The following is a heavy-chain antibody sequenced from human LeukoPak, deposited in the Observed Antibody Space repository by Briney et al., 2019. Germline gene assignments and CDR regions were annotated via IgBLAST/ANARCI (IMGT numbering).Heavy chain of an antibody. CDR1: GFTFSSYD. V-gene: IGHV3-13*01. J-gene: IGHJ4*02. D-gene: IGHD6-13*01. Sequence: GGSLRLSCAASGFTFSSYDMHWVRQATGKGLEWVSAIGTAGDTYYPGSVKGRFTISRENAKNSMYLQMNSLRAGDTAVYYCARGIDGSSWFDYWGQGTLVTVSS. CDR3: ARGIDGSSWFDY. CDR2: IGTAGDT.